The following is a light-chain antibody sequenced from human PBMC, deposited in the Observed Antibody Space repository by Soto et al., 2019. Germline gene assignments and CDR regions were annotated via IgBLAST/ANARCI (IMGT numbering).Light chain of an antibody. J-gene: IGKJ1*01. V-gene: IGKV1-5*03. CDR2: KAS. Sequence: ESPSTLSGSVGDRVTITCRASQTISSWLAWYQQKPGKAPKLLIYKASTLKSGVPSRFSGSGSGTEFTLTISSLQPDDFATYYCQHYNSYSEAFGQGTKVDIK. CDR1: QTISSW. CDR3: QHYNSYSEA.